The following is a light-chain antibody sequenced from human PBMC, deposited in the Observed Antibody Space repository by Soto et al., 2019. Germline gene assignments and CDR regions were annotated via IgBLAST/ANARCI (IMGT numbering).Light chain of an antibody. V-gene: IGLV2-11*01. CDR3: VSYVCGHAYV. CDR2: DVS. CDR1: SSDVGDYNS. Sequence: QSALTQPRSVSGSPGQSVTVSCIGTSSDVGDYNSVSWYQQHPGKAPKLMIYDVSKRPAGVPDRISGSKSGNTASLTISGLQGEDEADYYGVSYVCGHAYVFGSGPKLTVL. J-gene: IGLJ1*01.